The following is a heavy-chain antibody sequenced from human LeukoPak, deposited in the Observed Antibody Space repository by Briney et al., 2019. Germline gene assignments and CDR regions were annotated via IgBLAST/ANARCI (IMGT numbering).Heavy chain of an antibody. CDR2: IYHSGST. V-gene: IGHV4-4*02. CDR3: ASYGDYDGIDP. Sequence: PSETLSLTCAVSGGSISSSNWWSWVHQPPGKGLEWIGEIYHSGSTNYNPSLKSRVTISVDTSKNQFSLKLTSVTAADTAVYYCASYGDYDGIDPWGQGTLVTVSS. CDR1: GGSISSSNW. D-gene: IGHD4-17*01. J-gene: IGHJ5*02.